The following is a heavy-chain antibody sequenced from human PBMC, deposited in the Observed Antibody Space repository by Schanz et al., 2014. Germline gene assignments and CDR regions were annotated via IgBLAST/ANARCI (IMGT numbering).Heavy chain of an antibody. CDR3: ARDLLVSHYDFWSGNDY. D-gene: IGHD3-3*01. V-gene: IGHV3-23*01. CDR2: IASGGSHT. Sequence: ESGGALEQPGGSLRLSCAASGITFSDYAMSWVRQAPGKGLEWVSTIASGGSHTFYADSVTGRFTISRDNSKNTLYLQMNSLRADDTAVYYCARDLLVSHYDFWSGNDYWGQGTLVTVSS. J-gene: IGHJ4*02. CDR1: GITFSDYA.